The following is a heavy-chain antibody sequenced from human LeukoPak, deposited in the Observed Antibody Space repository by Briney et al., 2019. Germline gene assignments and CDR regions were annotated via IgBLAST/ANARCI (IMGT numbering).Heavy chain of an antibody. J-gene: IGHJ6*02. CDR1: GYSFTSYW. D-gene: IGHD1-26*01. CDR2: IYPADSDT. CDR3: VRPLGGTRGCNYYYGMDV. V-gene: IGHV5-51*01. Sequence: GESLKISCKGSGYSFTSYWIGWVRQMPGKGLEWMGVIYPADSDTRYSPSFQGQVTISADKSISTAYLQWSSLKASDTAMYYCVRPLGGTRGCNYYYGMDVWGQGTTLTVSS.